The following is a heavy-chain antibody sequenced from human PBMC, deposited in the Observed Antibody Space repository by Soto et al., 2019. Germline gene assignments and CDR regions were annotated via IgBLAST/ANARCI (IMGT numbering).Heavy chain of an antibody. D-gene: IGHD3-9*01. CDR2: FDPEDGET. J-gene: IGHJ4*02. CDR1: GYTLTELS. CDR3: ATDGYYDILTGYSHFDY. Sequence: ASVKVSCKVSGYTLTELSMHWVRQAPGKGLEWMGGFDPEDGETIYAQKFQGRVTMTEDTSTDTAYMELSSLRSEDTAVYYCATDGYYDILTGYSHFDYWGQGTLVTVSS. V-gene: IGHV1-24*01.